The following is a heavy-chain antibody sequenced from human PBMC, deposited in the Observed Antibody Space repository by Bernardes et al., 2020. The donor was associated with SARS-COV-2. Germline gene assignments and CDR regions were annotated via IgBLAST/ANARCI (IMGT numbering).Heavy chain of an antibody. CDR3: AKDWEMTGSVWYLFDN. D-gene: IGHD2-15*01. CDR1: GFTFSTHA. CDR2: ISGSGGST. Sequence: GGSLRLSCAASGFTFSTHAMNWVRQTPGKGLEWVSGISGSGGSTYYRDSVKGRFTISRDNVKNTVSLQMNNVRAEDTALYYCAKDWEMTGSVWYLFDNWGQGTLVTVSS. V-gene: IGHV3-23*01. J-gene: IGHJ4*02.